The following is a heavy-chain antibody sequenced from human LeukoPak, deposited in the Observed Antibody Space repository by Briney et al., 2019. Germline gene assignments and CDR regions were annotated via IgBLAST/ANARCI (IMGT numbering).Heavy chain of an antibody. CDR2: IYYSGST. D-gene: IGHD4-17*01. CDR3: AGLLDYGDYGDAFDI. Sequence: PSETLSLTCTVSGGSVSSYYWSWIRQPPGKGLEWIGYIYYSGSTNYNPSLKRRVTISVDTSKNQFSLKLSSVTAADTAVYYCAGLLDYGDYGDAFDIWGQGTMVTVSS. J-gene: IGHJ3*02. CDR1: GGSVSSYY. V-gene: IGHV4-59*08.